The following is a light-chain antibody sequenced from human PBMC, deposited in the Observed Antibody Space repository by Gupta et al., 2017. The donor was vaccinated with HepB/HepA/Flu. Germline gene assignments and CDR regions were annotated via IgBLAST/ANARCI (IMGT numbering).Light chain of an antibody. V-gene: IGLV1-44*01. CDR2: SNN. CDR3: AAWDDSRNGVV. J-gene: IGLJ2*01. Sequence: QSVLTPPPSASGTPGQRVTISCSGSSSNIGSNTVNWYQQLPGTAPKLLIYSNNQRPSGVPDRFSGSKSGTSASLAISGLQAEEEADYYCAAWDDSRNGVVFGGGNKLTVL. CDR1: SSNIGSNT.